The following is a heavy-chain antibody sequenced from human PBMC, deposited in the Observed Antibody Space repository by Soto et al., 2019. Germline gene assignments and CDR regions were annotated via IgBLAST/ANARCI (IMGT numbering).Heavy chain of an antibody. Sequence: ASVKVSCKASGYTFTSYAMHWVRQAPGQRLEWMGWINAGNGNTKYSQKFQGRVTITRDTSASTAYMELSSLRSEDTAVYYCASPYCFSTSCYSFAFDIWGQGTMVTVAS. CDR1: GYTFTSYA. CDR2: INAGNGNT. CDR3: ASPYCFSTSCYSFAFDI. D-gene: IGHD2-2*01. J-gene: IGHJ3*02. V-gene: IGHV1-3*01.